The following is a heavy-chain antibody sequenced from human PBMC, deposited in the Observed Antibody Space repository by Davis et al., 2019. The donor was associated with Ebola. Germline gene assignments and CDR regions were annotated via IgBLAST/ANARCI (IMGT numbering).Heavy chain of an antibody. D-gene: IGHD3-10*01. CDR1: GYTFTSYG. Sequence: AVKVSCKASGYTFTSYGISWVRQAPGQGLEWMGRIIPILGIANYAQKFQGRVTITADKSTSTAYMELSSLRSEDTAVYYCARDLGTMVDVWGQGTTVTVSS. V-gene: IGHV1-69*04. CDR2: IIPILGIA. CDR3: ARDLGTMVDV. J-gene: IGHJ6*02.